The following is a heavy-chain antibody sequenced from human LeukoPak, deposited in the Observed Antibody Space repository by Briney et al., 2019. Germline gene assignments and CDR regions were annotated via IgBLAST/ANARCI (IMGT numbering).Heavy chain of an antibody. CDR1: GGSISSYY. V-gene: IGHV4-59*01. CDR2: IYYSGST. CDR3: ARDRVGATESYYYYMDV. Sequence: SETLSLTCTVSGGSISSYYWSWIRQPPGKGLEWIGYIYYSGSTNYNPSLKSRATISVDTSKNQFSLKLSSVTAADTAVYYCARDRVGATESYYYYMDVWGKGTTVTVSS. D-gene: IGHD1-26*01. J-gene: IGHJ6*03.